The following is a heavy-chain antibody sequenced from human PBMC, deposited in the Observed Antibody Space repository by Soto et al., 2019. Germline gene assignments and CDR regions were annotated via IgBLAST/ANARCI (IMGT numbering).Heavy chain of an antibody. CDR3: SRDDSDWFFN. D-gene: IGHD3-9*01. CDR1: GFTFSNAW. V-gene: IGHV3-15*04. J-gene: IGHJ4*02. Sequence: PGGSLRLSCAASGFTFSNAWMNWVRQAPGKGLEWLGRIGSKSETYATTYAASVKGRFTISRDDSKKTAYLQMNSLKSEDTAVYYCSRDDSDWFFNWGRGTLVTVSS. CDR2: IGSKSETYAT.